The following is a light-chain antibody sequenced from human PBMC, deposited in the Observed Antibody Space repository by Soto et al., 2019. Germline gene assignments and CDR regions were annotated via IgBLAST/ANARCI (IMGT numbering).Light chain of an antibody. CDR2: EVS. Sequence: QSALTQPASVSGSPGQSITISCTGTSSDVGGYNYVSWYQQHPGKAPKLMIYEVSNRPSGVSNRFSGSKSGNTASLTISGLQAEDEADYYCSSYASSSTPHVFGTGTKGTVL. V-gene: IGLV2-14*01. CDR3: SSYASSSTPHV. J-gene: IGLJ1*01. CDR1: SSDVGGYNY.